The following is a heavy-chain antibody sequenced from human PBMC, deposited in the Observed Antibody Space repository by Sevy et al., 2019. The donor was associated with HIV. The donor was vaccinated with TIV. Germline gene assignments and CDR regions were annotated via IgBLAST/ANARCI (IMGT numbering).Heavy chain of an antibody. CDR3: ARGPGIVVVVAATPDYYGMDV. CDR1: GGSFSGYY. J-gene: IGHJ6*02. V-gene: IGHV4-34*01. Sequence: SETLSLTCAVYGGSFSGYYWSWIRQPPGKGLEWIGEINHSGSTNYNPSLKSRVTISVDTSKNQFSLKLSSVTAADTAVYYCARGPGIVVVVAATPDYYGMDVWDQGTTVTVSS. D-gene: IGHD2-15*01. CDR2: INHSGST.